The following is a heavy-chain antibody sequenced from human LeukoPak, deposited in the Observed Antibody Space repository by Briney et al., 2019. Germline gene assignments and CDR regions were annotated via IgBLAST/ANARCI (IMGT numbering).Heavy chain of an antibody. V-gene: IGHV1-8*01. Sequence: ASVTVSCKSSGHTFTSYDINWVRQTTGQGLEWMGWMNPNSGNTGYAQKFQGRVTMSRNTSISTAYMELSSLRSEDTVVYYCARGDDILTGYYEYNYWGQGTLVTVSS. J-gene: IGHJ4*02. D-gene: IGHD3-9*01. CDR2: MNPNSGNT. CDR3: ARGDDILTGYYEYNY. CDR1: GHTFTSYD.